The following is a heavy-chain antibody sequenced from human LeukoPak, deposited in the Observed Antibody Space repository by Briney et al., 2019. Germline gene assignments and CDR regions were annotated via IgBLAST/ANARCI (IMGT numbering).Heavy chain of an antibody. Sequence: GGSLRLSCAVSGFSLSTYWMHWVRQAPGKGLVWVAHSNEDGTGASHADSVKGRLIISRDNAKNTLYLQMNGLRVEDTAVYYCVRVPTNSYGFGQWGQGSLVTVSS. CDR2: SNEDGTGA. V-gene: IGHV3-74*01. J-gene: IGHJ4*02. CDR3: VRVPTNSYGFGQ. CDR1: GFSLSTYW. D-gene: IGHD5-18*01.